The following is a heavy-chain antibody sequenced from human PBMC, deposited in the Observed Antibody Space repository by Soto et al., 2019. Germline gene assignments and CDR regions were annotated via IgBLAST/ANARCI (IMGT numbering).Heavy chain of an antibody. CDR2: IRAYNGNT. CDR3: ARDLPTMDV. V-gene: IGHV1-18*01. J-gene: IGHJ6*02. Sequence: QVQLVQSGAEVKKPGASVKVSCKASGYTYTSYGISWVRQAPGQGLEWMGWIRAYNGNTNYAQKLQGRVTMTTGTSTSTAYMEVRSLRSDDAAVYYCARDLPTMDVWGQGTTVTVSS. CDR1: GYTYTSYG.